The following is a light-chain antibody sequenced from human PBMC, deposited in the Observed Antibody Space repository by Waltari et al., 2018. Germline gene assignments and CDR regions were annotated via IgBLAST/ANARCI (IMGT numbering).Light chain of an antibody. CDR3: QQAYSYPHS. CDR2: RAS. V-gene: IGKV1-16*01. J-gene: IGKJ2*03. CDR1: QGIGNN. Sequence: DIQMTQSPSSLSASVGDTVTITCQASQGIGNNLNWYQQKPGKAPKLLIYRASSFQSGIPSRFSGSGSGTDFTLTISSLQPEDFATYYCQQAYSYPHSFGQGTKVEIK.